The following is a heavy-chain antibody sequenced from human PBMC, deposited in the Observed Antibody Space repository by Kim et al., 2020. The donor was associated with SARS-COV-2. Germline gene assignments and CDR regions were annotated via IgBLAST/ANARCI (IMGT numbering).Heavy chain of an antibody. D-gene: IGHD6-19*01. J-gene: IGHJ6*02. CDR2: IWYDGSNK. V-gene: IGHV3-33*01. CDR1: GFTFSSYG. CDR3: ARVPQWLVLISGMDV. Sequence: GGSLRLSCAASGFTFSSYGMHWVRQAPGKGLEWVAVIWYDGSNKYYADSVKGRFTISRDNSKNTLYLQMNSLRAEDTAVYYCARVPQWLVLISGMDVWGQGTTVTVS.